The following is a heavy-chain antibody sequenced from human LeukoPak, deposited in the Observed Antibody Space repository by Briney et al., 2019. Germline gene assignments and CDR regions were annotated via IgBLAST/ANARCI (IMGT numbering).Heavy chain of an antibody. CDR2: INSDGGST. CDR1: GFTFSNYW. J-gene: IGHJ4*02. V-gene: IGHV3-74*01. CDR3: ARDSDSSGWYVGKQSLDY. Sequence: PGGSLRLSCAASGFTFSNYWMHWVRQAPGKGLVWVSRINSDGGSTSYADSVKGRFTISRDNAKNSLYLQMNSLRAEDTAVYYCARDSDSSGWYVGKQSLDYWGQGTLVAVSS. D-gene: IGHD6-19*01.